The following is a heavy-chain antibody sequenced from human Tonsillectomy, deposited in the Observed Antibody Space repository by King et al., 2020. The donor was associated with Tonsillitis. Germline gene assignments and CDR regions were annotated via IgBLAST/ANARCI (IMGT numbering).Heavy chain of an antibody. J-gene: IGHJ1*01. CDR3: ARGSVLLWFGEFKGAEYFQH. V-gene: IGHV4-38-2*01. CDR1: GYSISSGYY. CDR2: IYHSGST. Sequence: VQLQESGPGLVKPSETLSLTCAVSGYSISSGYYWGWIRQPPGKGLEWIGSIYHSGSTYYNPSLKSRVNISVDTSKNQFSLKLSSVTAADTAVYYCARGSVLLWFGEFKGAEYFQHWGQGTLVTVSS. D-gene: IGHD3-10*01.